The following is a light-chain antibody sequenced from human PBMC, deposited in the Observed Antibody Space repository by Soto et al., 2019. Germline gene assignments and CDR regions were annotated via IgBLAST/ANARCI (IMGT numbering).Light chain of an antibody. V-gene: IGKV1-12*02. CDR1: QNLGKW. CDR2: GGS. Sequence: DIQMTQSPSSVTASVGDRVTITCRATQNLGKWLAWYQQRPGKVPQLLIYGGSTLQSGVPSRFSGSGTGASYTLTITGLQAEDIATYYCQQSNIFPFTVGGGTKVDIK. J-gene: IGKJ4*01. CDR3: QQSNIFPFT.